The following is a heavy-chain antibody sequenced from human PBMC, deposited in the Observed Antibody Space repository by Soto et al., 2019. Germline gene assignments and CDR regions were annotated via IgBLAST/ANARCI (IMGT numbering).Heavy chain of an antibody. CDR1: GFTFSSYP. CDR3: VRGANGRGGLDY. D-gene: IGHD2-15*01. V-gene: IGHV3-74*01. Sequence: GGSLRLSCATSGFTFSSYPIHWVRQAPGKGPVWVSRITEDGSGTTYADSVKGRFTVTRDNAKNTMYLQMSGLGAEDTAVYHCVRGANGRGGLDYCAQRTLVTVSS. CDR2: ITEDGSGT. J-gene: IGHJ4*02.